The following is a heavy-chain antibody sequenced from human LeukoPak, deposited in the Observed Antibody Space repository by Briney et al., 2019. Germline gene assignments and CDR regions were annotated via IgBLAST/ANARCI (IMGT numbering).Heavy chain of an antibody. CDR3: AKQRGDNRNNWFDS. Sequence: GGSLRLSCVVSGFTFSSYAMTWVRQAPGKGLEWVSAISGSGVTTYYADSVKGRFTISRDNSKNTLYLQINSLRVEDTAIYYCAKQRGDNRNNWFDSWGQGTLVTVSS. CDR2: ISGSGVTT. V-gene: IGHV3-23*01. D-gene: IGHD3-22*01. J-gene: IGHJ5*01. CDR1: GFTFSSYA.